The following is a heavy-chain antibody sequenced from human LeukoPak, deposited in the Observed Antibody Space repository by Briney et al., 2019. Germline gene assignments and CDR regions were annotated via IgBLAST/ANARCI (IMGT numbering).Heavy chain of an antibody. CDR3: AKGAPGGSCFDY. CDR2: IKSKVSGGTT. J-gene: IGHJ4*02. V-gene: IGHV3-15*01. D-gene: IGHD1-26*01. CDR1: GFTFTNAW. Sequence: PGGSLRLSCAASGFTFTNAWMTWVRQAPGKGLEWVGQIKSKVSGGTTDYSAIVKGRFTISRDDSQNTLYLQMNSLKTEDTAVYYCAKGAPGGSCFDYWGQGTLVTVSS.